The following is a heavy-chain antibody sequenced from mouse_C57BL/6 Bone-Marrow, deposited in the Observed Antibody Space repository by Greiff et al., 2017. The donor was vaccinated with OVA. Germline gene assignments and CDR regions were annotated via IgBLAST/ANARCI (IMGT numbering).Heavy chain of an antibody. CDR1: GYTFTSYG. V-gene: IGHV1-81*01. CDR2: IYPRSGNT. D-gene: IGHD1-2*01. J-gene: IGHJ3*01. CDR3: ARHYPCAY. Sequence: VQLQQSGAELARPGASVKLSCKASGYTFTSYGISWVKQRTGQGLEWIGEIYPRSGNTYYNEKFKGKATLTADKSSSTAYMELRSLTSEDSAVYFCARHYPCAYWGQGTLVTVSA.